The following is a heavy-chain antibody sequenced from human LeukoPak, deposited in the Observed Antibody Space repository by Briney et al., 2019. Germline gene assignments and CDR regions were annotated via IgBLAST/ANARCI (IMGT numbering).Heavy chain of an antibody. J-gene: IGHJ4*02. D-gene: IGHD2-15*01. Sequence: TGGSLRLSCAASGFTFSSYGMHWVRQAPGKGLEWVAVISYDGSNKYYADSVKGRFTISRDNSKNTLYLQMNSLRAEDTAVYYCAREIVVVAATFLSDWGQGTLVTVSS. V-gene: IGHV3-30*03. CDR2: ISYDGSNK. CDR1: GFTFSSYG. CDR3: AREIVVVAATFLSD.